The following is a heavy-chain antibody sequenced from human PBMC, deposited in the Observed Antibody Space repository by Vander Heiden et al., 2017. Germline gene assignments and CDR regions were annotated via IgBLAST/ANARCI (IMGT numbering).Heavy chain of an antibody. D-gene: IGHD3-16*01. Sequence: EVQLLESGGGLVQPGGSLRLSCAASGFTFSSYAMSWGRQAPGKGLEWVSGINAGGGSTYYADSVKGRFTISRDNSKTTLYLQMNSLRAEDMAIYYCASLRWGGDAFDIWGQGTMVTVSS. V-gene: IGHV3-23*01. CDR2: INAGGGST. CDR1: GFTFSSYA. J-gene: IGHJ3*02. CDR3: ASLRWGGDAFDI.